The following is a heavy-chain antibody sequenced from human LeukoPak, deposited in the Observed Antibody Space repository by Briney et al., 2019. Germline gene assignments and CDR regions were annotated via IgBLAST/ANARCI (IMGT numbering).Heavy chain of an antibody. CDR1: GFTFSSYG. CDR2: TSYDGSNK. V-gene: IGHV3-30*03. CDR3: ARDVAVAGTLGFDP. Sequence: PGRSLRLSCAASGFTFSSYGMHWVRQAPGKGLEWVAVTSYDGSNKKYADSVKGRFTISRDNSKNTLYLQMNSLRAEDTAVYYCARDVAVAGTLGFDPWGQGTLVTVSS. J-gene: IGHJ5*02. D-gene: IGHD6-19*01.